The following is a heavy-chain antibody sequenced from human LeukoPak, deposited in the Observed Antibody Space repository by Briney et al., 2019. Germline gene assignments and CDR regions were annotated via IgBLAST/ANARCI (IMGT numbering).Heavy chain of an antibody. Sequence: TGGSLRLSCAASGFTFSSYSMNWVRQAPGKGLEWVSSISSSSSYIYYADSVKGRFTISRDNAKNSLYLQMNSLRAEDTAVYYCARDCSSTSCPAFTLYYYYGMDVWGRGTTVTVSS. CDR2: ISSSSSYI. CDR1: GFTFSSYS. CDR3: ARDCSSTSCPAFTLYYYYGMDV. V-gene: IGHV3-21*01. J-gene: IGHJ6*02. D-gene: IGHD2-2*01.